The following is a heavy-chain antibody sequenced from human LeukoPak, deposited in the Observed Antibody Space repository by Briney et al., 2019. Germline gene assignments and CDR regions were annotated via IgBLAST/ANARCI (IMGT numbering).Heavy chain of an antibody. CDR3: ARGSWGNNWFDP. D-gene: IGHD7-27*01. CDR1: GGSISSYY. Sequence: PSETLSLTCTVSGGSISSYYWSWIRQPPGKGLEWIGYIYYSGSTNYNPSLKSRVTISVDTSKNQFSLKLSSVTAADTAVYYCARGSWGNNWFDPWGQGTLVTVSS. V-gene: IGHV4-59*01. J-gene: IGHJ5*02. CDR2: IYYSGST.